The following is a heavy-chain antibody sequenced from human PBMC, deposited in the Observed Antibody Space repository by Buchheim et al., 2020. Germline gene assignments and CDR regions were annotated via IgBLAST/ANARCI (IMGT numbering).Heavy chain of an antibody. CDR1: GFTFSSYG. J-gene: IGHJ4*02. CDR2: ISYNDGINK. D-gene: IGHD3-22*01. Sequence: QVQLVESGGGVIQPGTSLRLSCAASGFTFSSYGMHWVRQAPGKGLEWVAVISYNDGINKYYADSVKGRFTISRDNSMSTLYLEMNTLRAEDTAVYYCAKAARPYDSSGYRWFALEFWGQGTL. V-gene: IGHV3-30*18. CDR3: AKAARPYDSSGYRWFALEF.